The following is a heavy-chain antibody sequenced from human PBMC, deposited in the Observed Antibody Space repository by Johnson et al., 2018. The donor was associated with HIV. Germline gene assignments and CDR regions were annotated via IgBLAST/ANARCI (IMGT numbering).Heavy chain of an antibody. V-gene: IGHV3-20*04. CDR3: ARRTVTALFDI. CDR2: ISWNSGSI. J-gene: IGHJ3*02. CDR1: GFTLDDYD. D-gene: IGHD4-17*01. Sequence: VQLVESGGGVVRPGGSLRLSCVASGFTLDDYDMSWVRQAPGKGLEWVSGISWNSGSIGYADSVKGRFTISRDNAKNSLNLQMNSLRDEDTAVYYCARRTVTALFDIWGQGTMVTVSS.